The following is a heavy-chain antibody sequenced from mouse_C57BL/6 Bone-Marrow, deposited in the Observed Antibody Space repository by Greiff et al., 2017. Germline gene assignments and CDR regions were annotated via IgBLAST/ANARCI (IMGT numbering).Heavy chain of an antibody. CDR3: ARHNYYGSSLAWFAY. D-gene: IGHD1-1*01. Sequence: EVNLVESGGGLVQPGGSLKLSCAASGFTFSDYYMYWVRQTPEKRLEWVAYISNGGGSTYYPDTVKGRFTISRDNAKNTLYLQMSRLKSEDTAMYYCARHNYYGSSLAWFAYWGQGTLVTVSA. CDR2: ISNGGGST. V-gene: IGHV5-12*01. J-gene: IGHJ3*01. CDR1: GFTFSDYY.